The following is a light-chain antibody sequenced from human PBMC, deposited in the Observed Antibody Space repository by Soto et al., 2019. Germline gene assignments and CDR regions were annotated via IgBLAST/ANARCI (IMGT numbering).Light chain of an antibody. CDR3: QQYNSWPPIT. Sequence: ERVITQSPGTLSLSPVESVTLSCRASQSVGTNLAWYQQKAGQAPRLLIYGASTRATGIPDRFSGSGSGTEFTLTISSLQSEDFAVYYCQQYNSWPPITFGQGTRLEIK. CDR1: QSVGTN. J-gene: IGKJ5*01. CDR2: GAS. V-gene: IGKV3-15*01.